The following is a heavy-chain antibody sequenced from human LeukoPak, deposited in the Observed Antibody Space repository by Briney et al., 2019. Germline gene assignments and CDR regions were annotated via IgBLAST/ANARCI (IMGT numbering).Heavy chain of an antibody. Sequence: GGSLRLSCAASGFTFSSYSMNWVRQAPGKGLEWVSSISSSSSYIYYADSVKGRFTISRDNAKNSLYLQMNSLRAEDMAVYYCAREDGDLFDYWGQGTLVTVSS. V-gene: IGHV3-21*01. J-gene: IGHJ4*02. CDR1: GFTFSSYS. CDR2: ISSSSSYI. D-gene: IGHD4-17*01. CDR3: AREDGDLFDY.